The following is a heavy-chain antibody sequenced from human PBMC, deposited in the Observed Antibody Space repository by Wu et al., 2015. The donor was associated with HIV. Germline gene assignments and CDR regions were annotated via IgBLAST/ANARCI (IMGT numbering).Heavy chain of an antibody. V-gene: IGHV1-69*13. J-gene: IGHJ4*02. Sequence: QVQLVQSGAEVKKPGSSVKVSCKASGGTFSSYAISWVRQAPGQGLEWMGRIIPIFGTANYAQKFQGRVTITADESTSTAYMELSSLRSEDTAVYYCARDGILWFGEFHHETKYYFDYWGQGTLVTVSS. CDR1: GGTFSSYA. CDR2: IIPIFGTA. D-gene: IGHD3-10*01. CDR3: ARDGILWFGEFHHETKYYFDY.